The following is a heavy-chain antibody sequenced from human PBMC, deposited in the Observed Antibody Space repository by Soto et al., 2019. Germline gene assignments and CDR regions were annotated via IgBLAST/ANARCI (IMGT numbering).Heavy chain of an antibody. CDR3: ARGDYYDTSGPFSDAFDI. CDR1: GFTFSTYW. Sequence: GGSLRLSCAASGFTFSTYWLSWVRQAPEKGLEWVANIKPDGSQKWYVDSVKGRFTISRDNAKNSLYLQMNSLRAEDTAVYYCARGDYYDTSGPFSDAFDIWGQGTMVTVSS. J-gene: IGHJ3*02. D-gene: IGHD3-22*01. V-gene: IGHV3-7*04. CDR2: IKPDGSQK.